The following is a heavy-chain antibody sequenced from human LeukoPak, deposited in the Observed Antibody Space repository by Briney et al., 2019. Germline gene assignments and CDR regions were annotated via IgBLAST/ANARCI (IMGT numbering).Heavy chain of an antibody. Sequence: PSETLSLTCTVSGGTISSYYWSWIRQPPGKGLEWIGYIYYSGSTNYNPSLKSRVTISVDTSKNQFSLKLSSVTAADTAVYYCARWSLIEDSKDTTDYWGQGTLVTVSS. J-gene: IGHJ4*02. CDR1: GGTISSYY. D-gene: IGHD4-11*01. V-gene: IGHV4-59*08. CDR3: ARWSLIEDSKDTTDY. CDR2: IYYSGST.